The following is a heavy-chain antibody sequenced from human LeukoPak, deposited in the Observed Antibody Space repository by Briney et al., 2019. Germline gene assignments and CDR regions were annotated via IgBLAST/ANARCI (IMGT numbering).Heavy chain of an antibody. CDR1: GGTFSSYA. D-gene: IGHD5-24*01. CDR2: IIPIFGTA. V-gene: IGHV1-69*01. J-gene: IGHJ3*02. CDR3: ARETRSRDGYNPLAFDI. Sequence: SVKVSCKASGGTFSSYAISWVRQAPGQGLEWMGGIIPIFGTANYAQKFQGRVTITADESTSTAYMELSSLRSEDTAVYYCARETRSRDGYNPLAFDIWGRGTMVTVSS.